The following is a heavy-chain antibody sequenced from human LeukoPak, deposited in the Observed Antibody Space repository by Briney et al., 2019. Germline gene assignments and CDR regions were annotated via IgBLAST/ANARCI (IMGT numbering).Heavy chain of an antibody. Sequence: GGSLRLSCAASAVTFSGHGMHWVRQAPGKGLQWVALIWYDGSKIYYADSVKGRFTISRDNSKNTLYLQMNSLRAEDTAVYYCAKDAGYYDILTGYSVLYYFDYWGQGTLVTVSS. V-gene: IGHV3-33*06. J-gene: IGHJ4*02. D-gene: IGHD3-9*01. CDR1: AVTFSGHG. CDR2: IWYDGSKI. CDR3: AKDAGYYDILTGYSVLYYFDY.